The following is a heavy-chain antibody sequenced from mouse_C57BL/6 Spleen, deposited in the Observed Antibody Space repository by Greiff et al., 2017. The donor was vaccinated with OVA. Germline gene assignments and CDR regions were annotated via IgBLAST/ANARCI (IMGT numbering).Heavy chain of an antibody. CDR2: IDPSDSYT. CDR1: GYTFTSYG. D-gene: IGHD3-3*01. J-gene: IGHJ2*01. V-gene: IGHV1-50*01. CDR3: ARRAAYYIDY. Sequence: VQLQQPGAELVKPGASVKLSCKASGYTFTSYGMQWVKRRTGQGLEWIGEIDPSDSYTNYNQKFKGKATLTVDTASSTAYMQLSSLTSEDSSVYYCARRAAYYIDYWGQGTTLTVSS.